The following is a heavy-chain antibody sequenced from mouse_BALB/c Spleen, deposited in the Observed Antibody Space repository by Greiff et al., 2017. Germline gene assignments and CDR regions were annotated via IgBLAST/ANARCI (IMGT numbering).Heavy chain of an antibody. CDR2: ISYDGSN. Sequence: EVQLQQSGPGLVKPSQSLSLTCSVTGYSITSGYYWNWIRQFPGNKLEWMGYISYDGSNNYNPSLKNRISITRDTSKNQFFLKLNSVTTEDTATYYCARDLYDGYDWGQGTTLTVSS. J-gene: IGHJ2*01. CDR1: GYSITSGYY. CDR3: ARDLYDGYD. D-gene: IGHD2-3*01. V-gene: IGHV3-6*02.